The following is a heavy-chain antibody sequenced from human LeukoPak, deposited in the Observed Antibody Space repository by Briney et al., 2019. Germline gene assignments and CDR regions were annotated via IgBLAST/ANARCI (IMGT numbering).Heavy chain of an antibody. CDR3: FGITATGVPY. Sequence: GGSLRLSCAASGFPFSHSGMHWVRQPPGKGLEWAAFIRYDGSNKYYADSVKGRFTISRDNSKNALYLQMNSLRGEDTAVYYCFGITATGVPYWGQGTLVTVSS. J-gene: IGHJ4*02. V-gene: IGHV3-30*02. CDR2: IRYDGSNK. CDR1: GFPFSHSG. D-gene: IGHD6-13*01.